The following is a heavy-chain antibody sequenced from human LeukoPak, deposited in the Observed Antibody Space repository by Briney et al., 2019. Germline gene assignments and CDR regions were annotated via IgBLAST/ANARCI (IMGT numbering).Heavy chain of an antibody. J-gene: IGHJ4*02. Sequence: ASVKVSCKASGYTFTSYDINWVRQAPGQGLEWVGWISAYNGNSHYTQKFQGRVTMTTDTSTSTAYMELRSLRSDDTAVYYCAREQQLIRGDYWGQGTLVTVSS. CDR3: AREQQLIRGDY. CDR1: GYTFTSYD. V-gene: IGHV1-18*01. CDR2: ISAYNGNS. D-gene: IGHD6-13*01.